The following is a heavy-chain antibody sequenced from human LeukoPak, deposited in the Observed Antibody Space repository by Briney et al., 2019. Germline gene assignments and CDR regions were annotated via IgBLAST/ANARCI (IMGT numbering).Heavy chain of an antibody. V-gene: IGHV4-59*11. J-gene: IGHJ5*02. CDR1: GGSISSHY. D-gene: IGHD6-6*01. CDR3: ARAVQSSIAEGIWFDP. Sequence: SETLSLTCTVSGGSISSHYWSWIRQPPGKGLEWIGYIYYSGSTNYNPSLKSRVTISVDTSKNQFSLKLSSVTAADTAVYYCARAVQSSIAEGIWFDPWGQGTLVTVSS. CDR2: IYYSGST.